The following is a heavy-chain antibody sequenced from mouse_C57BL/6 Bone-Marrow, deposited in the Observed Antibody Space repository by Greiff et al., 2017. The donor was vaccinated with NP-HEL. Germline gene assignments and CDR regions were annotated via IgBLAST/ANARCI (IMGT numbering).Heavy chain of an antibody. CDR2: IRNKANNHAT. D-gene: IGHD1-1*01. V-gene: IGHV6-6*01. J-gene: IGHJ1*03. Sequence: EVKLVESGGGLVQPGGSMKLSCAASGFTFSDAWMDWVRQSPEKGLEWVAEIRNKANNHATYYAESVKGRFTISRDDSKSSVYLQMNSLRAEDTGIYYCTRPPYYGSPYWDFDVWGTGTTVTVSS. CDR3: TRPPYYGSPYWDFDV. CDR1: GFTFSDAW.